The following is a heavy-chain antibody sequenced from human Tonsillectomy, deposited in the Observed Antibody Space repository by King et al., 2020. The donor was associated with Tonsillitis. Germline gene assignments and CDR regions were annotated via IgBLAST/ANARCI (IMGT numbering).Heavy chain of an antibody. D-gene: IGHD6-13*01. J-gene: IGHJ6*03. CDR3: ARSTFRWYAYYYYYYMDV. V-gene: IGHV2-70*04. CDR2: IDWDDDK. CDR1: GFSLSTSGMR. Sequence: TLKESGPALVKPTQTLTLTCTFSGFSLSTSGMRVSWIRQPPGKALEWLARIDWDDDKFYSTSLKTRLTISKDTSKNQVVLTMTNMDPVDTATYYCARSTFRWYAYYYYYYMDVWGKGTTVTVSS.